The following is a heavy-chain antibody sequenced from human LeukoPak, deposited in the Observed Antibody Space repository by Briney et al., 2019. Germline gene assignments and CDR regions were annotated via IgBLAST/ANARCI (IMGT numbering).Heavy chain of an antibody. V-gene: IGHV1-69*05. CDR1: GGTSCSYA. Sequence: ASVKVSCKASGGTSCSYATSWVRQATGQGLEWMGGIIPIFGTANYAQKFQGRVTITTDESTSKAYMELSRLRYEDTAVYYCARGARVCRDAFDIWGQGTMVTVSS. CDR3: ARGARVCRDAFDI. CDR2: IIPIFGTA. D-gene: IGHD2-8*01. J-gene: IGHJ3*02.